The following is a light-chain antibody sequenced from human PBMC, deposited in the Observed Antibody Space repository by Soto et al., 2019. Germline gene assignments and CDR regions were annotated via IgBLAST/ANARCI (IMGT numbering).Light chain of an antibody. CDR2: DAF. CDR3: QQCNRYLIT. CDR1: KSISSW. V-gene: IGKV1-5*01. Sequence: DSHLTQSPTTLSSSVGDRVTITGRASKSISSWLAWYQQKPGKAPKLLIYDAFSLESGVPSRFSGSGSGTEFTLTIGSLQPDDSATYYCQQCNRYLITFGQGTRLEIK. J-gene: IGKJ5*01.